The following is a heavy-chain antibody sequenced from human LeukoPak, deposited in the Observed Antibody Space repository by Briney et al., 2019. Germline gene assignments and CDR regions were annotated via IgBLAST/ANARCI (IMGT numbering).Heavy chain of an antibody. V-gene: IGHV3-23*01. CDR2: ISGSGGST. CDR1: GFTFDDYG. Sequence: GGSLRLSCAASGFTFDDYGMSWVRQAPGKGLEWVSAISGSGGSTYYADSVKGRFTISRDNSKNTLYLQMNSLRAEDTAVYYCANYGPTYYYDSSGHSHYWGQGTLVTVSS. J-gene: IGHJ4*02. CDR3: ANYGPTYYYDSSGHSHY. D-gene: IGHD3-22*01.